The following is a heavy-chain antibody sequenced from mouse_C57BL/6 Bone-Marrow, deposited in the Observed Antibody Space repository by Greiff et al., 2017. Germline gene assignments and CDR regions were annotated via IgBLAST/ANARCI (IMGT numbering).Heavy chain of an antibody. J-gene: IGHJ2*01. V-gene: IGHV14-4*01. Sequence: VQLKESGAELVRPGASVKLSCTASGFNIKDDYIHWVKQRPEQGLEWIGWIDPEIVDTEYASKFQGKATITSDTSSNTAYLQLSSLTSEDTAVYYCSSFDGNYFDFWGQGTPLTVAS. CDR1: GFNIKDDY. CDR3: SSFDGNYFDF. D-gene: IGHD2-3*01. CDR2: IDPEIVDT.